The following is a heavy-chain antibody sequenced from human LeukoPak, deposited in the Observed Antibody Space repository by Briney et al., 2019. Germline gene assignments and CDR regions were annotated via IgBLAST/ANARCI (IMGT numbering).Heavy chain of an antibody. Sequence: GGSLRLSCAGYGFTFSDYSMNWVRQAPGKGLEWVSSISSSSSYIYYADSVKGRFTISRDNAKNSLYLQMNSLRAEDTAVYYCARADWDRAMIDYWGQGTLVTVSS. V-gene: IGHV3-21*01. CDR3: ARADWDRAMIDY. D-gene: IGHD5-18*01. CDR1: GFTFSDYS. CDR2: ISSSSSYI. J-gene: IGHJ4*02.